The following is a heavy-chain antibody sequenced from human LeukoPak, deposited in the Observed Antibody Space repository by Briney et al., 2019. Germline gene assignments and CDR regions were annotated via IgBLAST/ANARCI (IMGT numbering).Heavy chain of an antibody. CDR3: ARQEVYCNSTSCYARGYSYGTFFDY. CDR1: GGSISSSSYY. D-gene: IGHD2-2*01. J-gene: IGHJ4*02. V-gene: IGHV4-39*01. Sequence: SETLSLTCTVSGGSISSSSYYWGWIRQPPGKGLEWIGSIYYSGSTYYNPSLKSRVTISVDTSKNQFSLKLSSVTAADTAVYYCARQEVYCNSTSCYARGYSYGTFFDYWGQGTLVTVSS. CDR2: IYYSGST.